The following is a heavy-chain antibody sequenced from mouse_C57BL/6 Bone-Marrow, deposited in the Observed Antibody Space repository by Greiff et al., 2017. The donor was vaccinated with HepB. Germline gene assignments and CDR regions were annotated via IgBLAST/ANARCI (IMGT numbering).Heavy chain of an antibody. D-gene: IGHD2-4*01. CDR1: GYTFTSYW. J-gene: IGHJ2*01. CDR3: AIPSTMTFFDY. CDR2: IHPSDSDT. V-gene: IGHV1-74*01. Sequence: QVQLQQPGAELVKPGASVKVSCKASGYTFTSYWMHWVKQRPGQGLEWIGRIHPSDSDTNYNQKFKGKATLTVDKSSSTAYMQLSGLTSEDSAVYYCAIPSTMTFFDYWGQGTTLTVSS.